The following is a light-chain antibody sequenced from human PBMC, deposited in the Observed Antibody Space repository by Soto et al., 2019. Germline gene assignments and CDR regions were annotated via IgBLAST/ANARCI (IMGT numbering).Light chain of an antibody. CDR1: QSVSSNY. CDR3: QQRSNWPSWT. CDR2: GAS. V-gene: IGKV3D-20*02. J-gene: IGKJ1*01. Sequence: EIVLTQSACTLSLSPGERATLSCRASQSVSSNYLAWYQQKPGQAPRLLIYGASTRATGIPARFSGSGSGTEFTLTISSLQSEDFALYYCQQRSNWPSWTFGQGTKV.